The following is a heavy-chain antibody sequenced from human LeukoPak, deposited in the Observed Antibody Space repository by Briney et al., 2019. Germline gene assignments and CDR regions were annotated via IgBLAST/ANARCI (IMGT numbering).Heavy chain of an antibody. Sequence: GGSLRLSCAASGFTFSSYSMNWVRQAPGKGPEWVSYISSSSSTIYYADPVKGRFTISRDNAKNSLYLQMNSLRAEDTAVYYCARDLTGYARYFDYWGQGTLVTVSS. CDR2: ISSSSSTI. CDR1: GFTFSSYS. CDR3: ARDLTGYARYFDY. V-gene: IGHV3-48*01. D-gene: IGHD3-9*01. J-gene: IGHJ4*02.